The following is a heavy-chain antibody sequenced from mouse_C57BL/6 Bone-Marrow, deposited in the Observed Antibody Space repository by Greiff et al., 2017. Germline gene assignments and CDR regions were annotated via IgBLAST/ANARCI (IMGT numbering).Heavy chain of an antibody. CDR3: ASGISIPRDY. V-gene: IGHV1-64*01. D-gene: IGHD4-1*01. CDR1: GYTFTSYW. Sequence: QVQLQQPGAELVKPGASVKLSCKAPGYTFTSYWMHWVKQRPGQGLEWIGMIHPHSGSTNYNEKFTSKATLTVDKSSSTAYMQLSSLTSEDSAVYYCASGISIPRDYWGQGTTLTVSS. CDR2: IHPHSGST. J-gene: IGHJ2*01.